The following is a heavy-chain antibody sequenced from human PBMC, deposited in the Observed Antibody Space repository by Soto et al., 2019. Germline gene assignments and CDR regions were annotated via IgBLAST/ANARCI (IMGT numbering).Heavy chain of an antibody. CDR2: IYTGGSI. D-gene: IGHD3-16*01. V-gene: IGHV3-53*04. CDR3: ARVRGEDWGDYYYMDV. Sequence: EVHLVDSGGGLVQPGGSLRLSCAASGFSVSSNYMSWVRQAPGKGLEWVSLIYTGGSIYYADSVEGRFTISRDNTKNTLYLQMNILSDEDTAVYYCARVRGEDWGDYYYMDVWGNGTTVTVSS. J-gene: IGHJ6*03. CDR1: GFSVSSNY.